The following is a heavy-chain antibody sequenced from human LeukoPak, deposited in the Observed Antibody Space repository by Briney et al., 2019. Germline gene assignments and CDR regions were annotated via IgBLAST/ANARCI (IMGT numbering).Heavy chain of an antibody. Sequence: GGSLRLSCGASGFTFRSYWMSWVRQAPGKGLEWVAVISYDGSNKYYADSVKGRFTISRDNSKNTLYLQMNSLRAEDTAVYYCARGDYYDSSGYYFPGVYGMDVWGQGTTVTVSS. J-gene: IGHJ6*02. CDR1: GFTFRSYW. CDR2: ISYDGSNK. CDR3: ARGDYYDSSGYYFPGVYGMDV. V-gene: IGHV3-30-3*01. D-gene: IGHD3-22*01.